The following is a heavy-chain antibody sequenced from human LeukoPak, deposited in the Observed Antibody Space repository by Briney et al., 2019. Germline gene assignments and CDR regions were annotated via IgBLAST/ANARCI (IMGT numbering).Heavy chain of an antibody. Sequence: PGGFLRLSCAASGFTFNNYAMNWVRQAPGKGLEWVSAISGSGGSTYYADSVKGRFTISRDNSKNTLYLKMNSLRAEDTAVYYCAKEIGYCSTTSCAAFHYWGQGTLATVSS. CDR1: GFTFNNYA. V-gene: IGHV3-23*01. D-gene: IGHD2-2*01. CDR3: AKEIGYCSTTSCAAFHY. CDR2: ISGSGGST. J-gene: IGHJ4*02.